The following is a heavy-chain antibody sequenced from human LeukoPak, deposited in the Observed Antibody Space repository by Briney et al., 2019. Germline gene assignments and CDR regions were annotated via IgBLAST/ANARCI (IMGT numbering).Heavy chain of an antibody. CDR2: IWYDGSNK. CDR1: GFTFSSYG. CDR3: AKARGITMIVVVPPGDY. V-gene: IGHV3-30*02. J-gene: IGHJ4*02. D-gene: IGHD3-22*01. Sequence: GGSLRLSCAASGFTFSSYGMHWVRQAPGKGLEWVAVIWYDGSNKYYADSVKGRFTISRDNSKNTLYLQMNSLRAEDTAVYYCAKARGITMIVVVPPGDYWGQGTLVTVSS.